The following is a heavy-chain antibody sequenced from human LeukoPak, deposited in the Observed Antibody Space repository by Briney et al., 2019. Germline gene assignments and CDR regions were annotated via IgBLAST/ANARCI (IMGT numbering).Heavy chain of an antibody. CDR1: GFTFSSYW. CDR2: IKQDGSEK. J-gene: IGHJ4*02. CDR3: ARGTYHYDTSGYSHFDY. Sequence: PGGSLRLSCAASGFTFSSYWMSWVRQAPGKGREWVANIKQDGSEKYYVDSVRGRFTISRDNAKNSLYLQMNSLRADDAALYYCARGTYHYDTSGYSHFDYWGQGTQVTVSS. V-gene: IGHV3-7*01. D-gene: IGHD3-22*01.